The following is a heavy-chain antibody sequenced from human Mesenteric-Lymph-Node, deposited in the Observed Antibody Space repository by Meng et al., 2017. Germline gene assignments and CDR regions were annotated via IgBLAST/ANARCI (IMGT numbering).Heavy chain of an antibody. D-gene: IGHD3-22*01. Sequence: GGSLRLSCAASGFTFSDYAVGWVRQAPGKGLEWVSTIIGSGDKTYYADSVRGRFTISRDNYKDTLHLQMNSLRAEDTAVYDCARERQDSSGHQGHFDYWGQGTLVTVSS. CDR1: GFTFSDYA. CDR2: IIGSGDKT. J-gene: IGHJ4*02. CDR3: ARERQDSSGHQGHFDY. V-gene: IGHV3-23*01.